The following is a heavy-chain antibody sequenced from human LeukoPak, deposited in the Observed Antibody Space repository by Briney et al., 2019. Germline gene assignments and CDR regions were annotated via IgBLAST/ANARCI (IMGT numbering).Heavy chain of an antibody. D-gene: IGHD3-10*01. V-gene: IGHV1-18*01. CDR1: GYTFSNHG. Sequence: ASVKVSCRASGYTFSNHGISWVRQAPGQGLEWMGWISGYNGQTGYPQKFKGRVTLTTDTSTSTAYMEVRSLTSDDTAMYYCARDIGVSQFDYWGQGTLVTVSS. J-gene: IGHJ4*02. CDR3: ARDIGVSQFDY. CDR2: ISGYNGQT.